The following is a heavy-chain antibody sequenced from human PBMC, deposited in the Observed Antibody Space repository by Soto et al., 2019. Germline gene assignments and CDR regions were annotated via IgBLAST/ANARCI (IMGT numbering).Heavy chain of an antibody. Sequence: QVQLVESGGGVVQPGRSLRLSCAASGFTFSSYGMHWVRQAPGKGLEWVALISDDGSNKYYADFVKGRFTISRDNSKNTLYLQMNSLRAEDTAVYYCVGGYYFGDYWGQGTLVTVSS. D-gene: IGHD5-12*01. CDR1: GFTFSSYG. CDR3: VGGYYFGDY. J-gene: IGHJ4*02. CDR2: ISDDGSNK. V-gene: IGHV3-30*03.